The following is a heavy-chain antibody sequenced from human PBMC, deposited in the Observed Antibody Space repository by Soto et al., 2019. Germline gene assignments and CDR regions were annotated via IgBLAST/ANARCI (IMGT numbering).Heavy chain of an antibody. CDR1: GYTFTSYA. D-gene: IGHD2-2*01. CDR2: INAGNGNT. CDR3: ARAIGYCSSTSCNKTTQLFAP. J-gene: IGHJ5*02. Sequence: ASVKVSCKASGYTFTSYAMHWVRQAPGQRLEWMRWINAGNGNTKYSQKFQGRVTITRDTSASTAYMELSSLRSEDTAVYYCARAIGYCSSTSCNKTTQLFAPWGQGTLVTVSS. V-gene: IGHV1-3*01.